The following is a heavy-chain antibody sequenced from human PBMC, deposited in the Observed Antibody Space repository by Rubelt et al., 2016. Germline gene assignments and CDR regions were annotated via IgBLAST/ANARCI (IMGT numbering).Heavy chain of an antibody. CDR3: ARGRSGSTWSYFDR. D-gene: IGHD6-13*01. Sequence: GSTSSNPSVKSRLTISLDTSKNQFSLNRSSVTAADTAIYYCARGRSGSTWSYFDRWGQGTLVTVSS. CDR2: GST. J-gene: IGHJ4*02. V-gene: IGHV4-59*09.